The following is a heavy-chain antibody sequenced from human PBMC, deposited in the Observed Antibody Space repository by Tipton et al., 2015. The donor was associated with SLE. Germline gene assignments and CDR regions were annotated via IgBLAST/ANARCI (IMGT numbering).Heavy chain of an antibody. J-gene: IGHJ6*03. CDR2: ISYDGGSE. Sequence: SLRLSFAASGFNFNSYAVHWVRQAPGKGLEWVAVISYDGGSEYYADSVKGRFTISRDNSKNTLYLQMNSLRGEDTALYYCARELGIRGVTGCYMDVWGKGTTVTVSS. CDR1: GFNFNSYA. D-gene: IGHD3-10*01. V-gene: IGHV3-30*04. CDR3: ARELGIRGVTGCYMDV.